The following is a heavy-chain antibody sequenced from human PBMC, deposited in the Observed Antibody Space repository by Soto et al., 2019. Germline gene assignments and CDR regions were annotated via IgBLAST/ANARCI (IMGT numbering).Heavy chain of an antibody. Sequence: GGSLRLSCAASGFTFSSYGMHWVRQAPGKGLEWVAVISYDGSNKYYADSVKGRFTISRDNSKNTLYLQMNSLRAEDTAVYYCAKDALGSYYAGGWFDPWGQGTLVTVSS. J-gene: IGHJ5*02. CDR3: AKDALGSYYAGGWFDP. D-gene: IGHD1-26*01. CDR1: GFTFSSYG. CDR2: ISYDGSNK. V-gene: IGHV3-30*18.